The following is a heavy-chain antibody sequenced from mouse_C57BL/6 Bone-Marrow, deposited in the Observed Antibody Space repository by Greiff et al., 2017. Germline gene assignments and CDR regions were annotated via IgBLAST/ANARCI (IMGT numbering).Heavy chain of an antibody. CDR1: GFYIKNTY. V-gene: IGHV14-3*01. CDR3: ARGPSYYAMDY. Sequence: EVQLQQSVAELVRPWASVKLSCTASGFYIKNTYMHWVKLSPAQGLEWVGRIDHANGNTKYAPKFQSKATITADTSSNTAYLQLSSLTSEDTAIYYCARGPSYYAMDYWGQGTSVTVSS. J-gene: IGHJ4*01. CDR2: IDHANGNT.